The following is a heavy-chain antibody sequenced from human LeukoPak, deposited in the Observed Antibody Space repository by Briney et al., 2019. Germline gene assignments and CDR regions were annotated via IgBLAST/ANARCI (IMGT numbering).Heavy chain of an antibody. CDR2: ISGSGGST. D-gene: IGHD6-13*01. Sequence: GGSLRLSCEASGFTFSSYAMSWVRQAPGKGLEWVSGISGSGGSTYYADSVKGRFTISRDNSKNTLYLQMNSLRAEDTAVYYCARGHSSSWDHWGQGTLVTVSS. CDR3: ARGHSSSWDH. V-gene: IGHV3-23*01. J-gene: IGHJ4*02. CDR1: GFTFSSYA.